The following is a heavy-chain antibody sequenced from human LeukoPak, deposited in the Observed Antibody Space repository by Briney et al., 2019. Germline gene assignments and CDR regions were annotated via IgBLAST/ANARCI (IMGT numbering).Heavy chain of an antibody. CDR2: IRYDGSNK. CDR1: GFTFSNYW. D-gene: IGHD3-10*01. J-gene: IGHJ4*01. CDR3: TKLARAPRDFDY. V-gene: IGHV3-30*02. Sequence: PGGSLRLSCAASGFTFSNYWMSWVRQAPGKGLEWVAFIRYDGSNKYYADSVKGRFTISRDNSKNSLYLQMNSLKIEDTAVYYCTKLARAPRDFDYWGQGTLVTVSS.